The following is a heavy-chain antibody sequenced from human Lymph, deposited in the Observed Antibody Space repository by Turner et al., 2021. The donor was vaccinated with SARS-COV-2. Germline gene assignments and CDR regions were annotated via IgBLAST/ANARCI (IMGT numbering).Heavy chain of an antibody. V-gene: IGHV3-30*04. CDR1: GFTFSSYA. D-gene: IGHD3-10*01. CDR3: AREMGSGSDY. Sequence: VQLVVSGVGVVQPGRSLTRSCTASGFTFSSYAMHWVRQAPGKGLEWVSLISYDGSNKYYADSVKGRFTISRDNSKNTLYLQMNSMRTEDTAVYYCAREMGSGSDYWGQGTLVTVSS. J-gene: IGHJ4*02. CDR2: ISYDGSNK.